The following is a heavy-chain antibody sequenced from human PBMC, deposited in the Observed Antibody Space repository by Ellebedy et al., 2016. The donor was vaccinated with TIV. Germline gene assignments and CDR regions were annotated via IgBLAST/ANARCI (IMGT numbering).Heavy chain of an antibody. CDR3: ARGSDWLRHFDY. Sequence: SETLSLTXTVSGGSVNSGSYYWSWARQPPGKGLEYIGYVYYTGSTHYNPSLKSRVSVSLDTSKNQFSLKLSSVTAADTAVYYCARGSDWLRHFDYWGQGTLVTVSS. V-gene: IGHV4-61*01. CDR1: GGSVNSGSYY. D-gene: IGHD3-9*01. CDR2: VYYTGST. J-gene: IGHJ4*02.